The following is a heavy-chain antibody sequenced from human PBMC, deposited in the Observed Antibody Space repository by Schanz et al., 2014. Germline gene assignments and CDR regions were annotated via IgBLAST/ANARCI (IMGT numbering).Heavy chain of an antibody. J-gene: IGHJ4*02. D-gene: IGHD3-9*01. V-gene: IGHV3-23*04. CDR3: AYYDVLTGFDY. Sequence: VQLVESGGGVVQPGRSLRLSCAASGLTFSSYGMHWVRQAPGQGLEWVSAISGSGGSTYYADSVKGRFTISRDNSKNTLYLQINNLRAEDTAVYYCAYYDVLTGFDYWGQGTQVTVSS. CDR1: GLTFSSYG. CDR2: ISGSGGST.